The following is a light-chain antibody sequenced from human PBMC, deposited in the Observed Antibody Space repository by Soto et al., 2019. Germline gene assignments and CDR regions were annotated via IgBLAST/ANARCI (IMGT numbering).Light chain of an antibody. J-gene: IGLJ2*01. CDR2: GTR. CDR1: SSNVGTAYG. CDR3: CSYTSSTTPL. V-gene: IGLV1-40*01. Sequence: QSVLTQPPSVSGAPGQRVTISCSGSSSNVGTAYGVHWYKQLPGTAPKLLIYGTRNRPSGVPDRFSGSKSGTSASLAITGLQAEDEADYYCCSYTSSTTPLFGGGTKVTVL.